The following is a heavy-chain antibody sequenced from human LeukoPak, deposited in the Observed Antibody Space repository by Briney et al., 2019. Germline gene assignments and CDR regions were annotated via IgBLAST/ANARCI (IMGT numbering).Heavy chain of an antibody. CDR3: VWFGELHLLYFQH. V-gene: IGHV1-3*01. D-gene: IGHD3-10*01. J-gene: IGHJ1*01. Sequence: VASVKVSCKASGYTFTNYAMHWVRQAPGQGLEWMGWINAGNGNTKYSQKFQGRVTITRDTFATTGYKELSSLRSEDAAVYYCVWFGELHLLYFQHWGQGTLVTVSS. CDR2: INAGNGNT. CDR1: GYTFTNYA.